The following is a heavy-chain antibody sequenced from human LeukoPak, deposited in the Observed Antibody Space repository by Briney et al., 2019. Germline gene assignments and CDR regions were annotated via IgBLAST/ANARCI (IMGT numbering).Heavy chain of an antibody. CDR1: GDSISSGNY. Sequence: SETLSLTCTVSGDSISSGNYWGWIRQPPGKGLEWIGSIFHTGSTYFNLSLKSRVTISVDTSKNQFSLRLNSVTAADTAVYFCARGGNFRLYHYFYMDVWGKGTTVTVSS. V-gene: IGHV4-38-2*02. CDR2: IFHTGST. J-gene: IGHJ6*03. D-gene: IGHD2/OR15-2a*01. CDR3: ARGGNFRLYHYFYMDV.